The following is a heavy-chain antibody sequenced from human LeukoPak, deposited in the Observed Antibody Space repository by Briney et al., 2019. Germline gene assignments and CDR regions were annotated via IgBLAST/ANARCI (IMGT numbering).Heavy chain of an antibody. CDR3: AGADSYGDYLYDAFDI. J-gene: IGHJ3*02. V-gene: IGHV1-2*02. CDR2: INPNSGGT. D-gene: IGHD4-17*01. Sequence: VASVKVSCKASGYTFTGYYMHWVRQAPGQGLEWMGWINPNSGGTNYAQKFQGRVTMTRDTSISTAYMELSRLRSDDTAVYYCAGADSYGDYLYDAFDIWGQGTMVTVSS. CDR1: GYTFTGYY.